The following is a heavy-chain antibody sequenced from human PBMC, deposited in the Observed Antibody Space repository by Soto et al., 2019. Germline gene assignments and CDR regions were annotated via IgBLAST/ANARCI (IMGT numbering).Heavy chain of an antibody. CDR3: ARGRRTAVIIDY. Sequence: SETLSLTCAVYGGSFSGYYWSWIRQPPGKGLEWIGEINHSGSTNYNPSLKSRVTISVDTSKNQFSLKLNSVTAADTAVYYCARGRRTAVIIDYWGQGTLVTGSS. CDR2: INHSGST. J-gene: IGHJ4*02. V-gene: IGHV4-34*01. D-gene: IGHD2-21*01. CDR1: GGSFSGYY.